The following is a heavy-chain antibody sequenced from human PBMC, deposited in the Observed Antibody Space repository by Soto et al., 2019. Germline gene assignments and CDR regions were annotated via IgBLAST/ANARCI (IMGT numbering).Heavy chain of an antibody. Sequence: PGGSLRLSCAASGFSFSSLAMSWVRQAPGKGLEWVSSISGRGVDTLYADSVKGRFTISRDNSRNTLYLQVNSLRAEDTAVYYCAGRGSGWRPYDYWGQGTLVTVSS. D-gene: IGHD6-19*01. CDR3: AGRGSGWRPYDY. CDR2: ISGRGVDT. V-gene: IGHV3-23*01. J-gene: IGHJ4*02. CDR1: GFSFSSLA.